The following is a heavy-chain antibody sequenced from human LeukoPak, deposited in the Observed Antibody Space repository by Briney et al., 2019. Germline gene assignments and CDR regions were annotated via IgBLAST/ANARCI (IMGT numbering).Heavy chain of an antibody. CDR2: IYSGGST. CDR3: ARVRGVLRFLEWSPILGMDV. CDR1: GFTVSSNY. J-gene: IGHJ6*02. D-gene: IGHD3-3*01. V-gene: IGHV3-53*01. Sequence: GGSLRLSCAASGFTVSSNYMSWVRQAPGKGLEWVSVIYSGGSTYYADSVNGRFTISRDNSKNTLYLQMNSLRAEDTAVYYCARVRGVLRFLEWSPILGMDVWGQGTTVTVSS.